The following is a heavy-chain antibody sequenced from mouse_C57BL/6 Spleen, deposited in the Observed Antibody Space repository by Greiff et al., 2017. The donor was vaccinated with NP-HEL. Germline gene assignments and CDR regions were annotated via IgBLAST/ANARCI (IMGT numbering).Heavy chain of an antibody. CDR1: GYTFTSYW. CDR2: IYPGSGST. CDR3: APYYSNPLDY. J-gene: IGHJ2*01. V-gene: IGHV1-55*01. D-gene: IGHD2-5*01. Sequence: QVQLQQPGAELVKPGASVKMSCKASGYTFTSYWIPWVKQRPGQGLEWIGDIYPGSGSTNYNEKFKGKATLTVDKSSSTAYMQLSSLTSEDSAVYYCAPYYSNPLDYWGQGTTLTVSS.